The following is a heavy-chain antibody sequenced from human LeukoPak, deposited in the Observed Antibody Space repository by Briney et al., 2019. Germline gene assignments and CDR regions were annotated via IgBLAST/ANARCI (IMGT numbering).Heavy chain of an antibody. CDR2: IYYGGTI. CDR1: GFTFSSYA. D-gene: IGHD4-23*01. Sequence: GSLRLSCAASGFTFSSYAMSWVRQPPGKGLEWIGSIYYGGTIFYNPPLNSRVTISVDTSKNQFSLQLNSVTAADTAFYYCARHDGRSGGTMGAFDFWGQGSLVTVSS. J-gene: IGHJ5*01. CDR3: ARHDGRSGGTMGAFDF. V-gene: IGHV4-39*01.